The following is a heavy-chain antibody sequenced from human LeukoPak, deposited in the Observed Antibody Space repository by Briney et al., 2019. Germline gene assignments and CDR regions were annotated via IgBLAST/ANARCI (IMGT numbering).Heavy chain of an antibody. CDR3: ARKISGDYVTWWYFDL. Sequence: AASVKVSCKASGYTFTSYYMHRVRQAPGQGLEWMGWISAYNGNTNYAQKLQGRVTITRNTSISTAYMELSSLRSEDTAVYYCARKISGDYVTWWYFDLWGRGTLVTVSS. V-gene: IGHV1-8*03. CDR2: ISAYNGNT. D-gene: IGHD4-17*01. J-gene: IGHJ2*01. CDR1: GYTFTSYY.